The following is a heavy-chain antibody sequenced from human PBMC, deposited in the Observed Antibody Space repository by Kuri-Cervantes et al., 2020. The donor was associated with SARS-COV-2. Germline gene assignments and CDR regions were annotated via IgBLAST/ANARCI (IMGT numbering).Heavy chain of an antibody. V-gene: IGHV3-30-3*01. CDR2: ISDDGSRT. Sequence: GGSLRLSCAASGFTFSSYAMHWVRQAPGKGLEWVAVISDDGSRTYYVDSVKGRLLISRDNSNNTLYLQMNSLRADDTAVYFCARDRVAWKWSQNPYYFEYWGRGTLVTVSS. J-gene: IGHJ4*02. CDR3: ARDRVAWKWSQNPYYFEY. D-gene: IGHD2-15*01. CDR1: GFTFSSYA.